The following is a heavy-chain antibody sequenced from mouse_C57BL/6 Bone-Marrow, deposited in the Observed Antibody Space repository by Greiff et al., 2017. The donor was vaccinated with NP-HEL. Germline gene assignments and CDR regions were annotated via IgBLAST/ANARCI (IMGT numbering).Heavy chain of an antibody. J-gene: IGHJ2*01. V-gene: IGHV5-17*01. D-gene: IGHD1-1*01. CDR1: GFTFSDYG. CDR3: ARRRYGTDVDY. CDR2: ISSGSSTI. Sequence: EVKLVESGGGLVKPGGSLKLSCAASGFTFSDYGMHWVRQAPEKGLEWVAYISSGSSTIYYADTVKGRFTISRDNAKNTLFLQMTSLRSEDAAMYYCARRRYGTDVDYWGQGTTLTVSS.